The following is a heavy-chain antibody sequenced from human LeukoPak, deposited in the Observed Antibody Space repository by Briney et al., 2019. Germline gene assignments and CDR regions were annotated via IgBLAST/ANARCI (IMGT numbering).Heavy chain of an antibody. D-gene: IGHD3-10*01. Sequence: GASVKVSCRASGYTFTSYYMHWVRQAPGQGLEWMGIINPSGGSTSYAQKFQGRVTMTRDTSTSTVYMELSSLRSEDTAVYYCAREPITMVRGVIRSAFDIWGQGTMVTVSS. J-gene: IGHJ3*02. CDR3: AREPITMVRGVIRSAFDI. V-gene: IGHV1-46*01. CDR2: INPSGGST. CDR1: GYTFTSYY.